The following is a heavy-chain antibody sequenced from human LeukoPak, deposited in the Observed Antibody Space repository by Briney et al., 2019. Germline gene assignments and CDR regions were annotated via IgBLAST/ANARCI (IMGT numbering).Heavy chain of an antibody. D-gene: IGHD3-10*01. Sequence: GGSLRLSCTASGFTFGDYAMSWFRQAPGKGLEWVGFIRSKAYGGTTEYAASVKGRFTISRDDSKSIAYLQMNSLKTEDTAVYYCTTDGSLLWFGETDYWGQGTLVTVSS. V-gene: IGHV3-49*03. J-gene: IGHJ4*02. CDR2: IRSKAYGGTT. CDR3: TTDGSLLWFGETDY. CDR1: GFTFGDYA.